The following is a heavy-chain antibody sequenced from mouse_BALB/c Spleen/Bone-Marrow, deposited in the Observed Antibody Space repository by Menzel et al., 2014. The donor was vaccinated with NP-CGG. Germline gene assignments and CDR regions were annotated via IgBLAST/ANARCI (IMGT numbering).Heavy chain of an antibody. CDR3: ASYYYGSYGFAY. CDR2: IDPANGNT. Sequence: VQLQQSGAELVKPGASVKLSCTASGFNIKDTYMHWVKQRPEQGLEWNGRIDPANGNTKYDPKFQGKATITADTSSNTAYLQLSSLTSEDTAVYYCASYYYGSYGFAYWGQGTLVTVPA. V-gene: IGHV14-3*02. D-gene: IGHD1-1*01. J-gene: IGHJ3*01. CDR1: GFNIKDTY.